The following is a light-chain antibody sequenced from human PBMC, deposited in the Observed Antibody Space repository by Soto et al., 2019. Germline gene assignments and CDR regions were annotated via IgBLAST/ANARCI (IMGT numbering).Light chain of an antibody. CDR2: SDN. Sequence: QSVLTQPPSASGTPGQRVTISCSGSSSNIGSNPVSWYQQLPGTAPTSLIYSDNQRPSGVPDRISGSRSGTSASLAISGRQSDDEAEYYCAAWDDSLRGRVFGGGTKLTVL. J-gene: IGLJ2*01. CDR1: SSNIGSNP. CDR3: AAWDDSLRGRV. V-gene: IGLV1-44*01.